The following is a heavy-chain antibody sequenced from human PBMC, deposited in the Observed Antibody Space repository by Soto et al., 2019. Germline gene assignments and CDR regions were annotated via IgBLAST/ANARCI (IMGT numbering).Heavy chain of an antibody. Sequence: QVQLVQSGAEVKKPGASVKVSCKACGYTFTSYAMLWVRQAPGQRLEWMGWINAGNGNTKYSQKFQGRVTITRDTSASTAYMELSSLRSEDTAVYYCARAQNLEMATPWGQGTLVTVSS. J-gene: IGHJ4*02. D-gene: IGHD5-12*01. V-gene: IGHV1-3*01. CDR3: ARAQNLEMATP. CDR1: GYTFTSYA. CDR2: INAGNGNT.